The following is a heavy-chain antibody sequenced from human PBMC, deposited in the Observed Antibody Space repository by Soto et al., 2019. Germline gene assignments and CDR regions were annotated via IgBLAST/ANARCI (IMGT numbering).Heavy chain of an antibody. CDR1: GVSVSTNTQY. D-gene: IGHD6-13*01. CDR3: ASMRRAAAGPVVYYYYGMDV. CDR2: IYYGGRT. V-gene: IGHV4-39*01. Sequence: NPSETLSLTCTVSGVSVSTNTQYWGWIRQSPGKGLEWIGSIYYGGRTYYNPSLKSRVTISVDTSKNQFSLRLSSVTAADTAVYYCASMRRAAAGPVVYYYYGMDVWGRGTTVTVSS. J-gene: IGHJ6*02.